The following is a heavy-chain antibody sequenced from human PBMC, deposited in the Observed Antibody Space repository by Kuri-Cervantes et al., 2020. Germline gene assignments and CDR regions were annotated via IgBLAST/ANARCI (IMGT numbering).Heavy chain of an antibody. D-gene: IGHD2-2*01. CDR3: AREQRGQLLPRSNWFDP. CDR2: ISAYNGNT. Sequence: ASVKVSCKASGYTFTSYGISWVRQAPGQGLEGMGWISAYNGNTNYAPKFQGRVTMTRDTSTSTVYMELSSLRSEDTAVYYCAREQRGQLLPRSNWFDPWGQGTLVTVSS. V-gene: IGHV1-18*01. CDR1: GYTFTSYG. J-gene: IGHJ5*02.